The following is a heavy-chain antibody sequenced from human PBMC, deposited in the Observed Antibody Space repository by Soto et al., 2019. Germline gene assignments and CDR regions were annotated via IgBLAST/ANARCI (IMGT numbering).Heavy chain of an antibody. Sequence: ASVKVSCKASGYTFTSYGISWVRQAPGQGLEWMGWISAYNGNTNYAQKLQGRVTMTTDTSTSTAYMELRSLRSDDTAVYYCARDYYDSSGYYLSNWFDPWGQGTLVTVSS. CDR2: ISAYNGNT. CDR3: ARDYYDSSGYYLSNWFDP. J-gene: IGHJ5*02. V-gene: IGHV1-18*01. CDR1: GYTFTSYG. D-gene: IGHD3-22*01.